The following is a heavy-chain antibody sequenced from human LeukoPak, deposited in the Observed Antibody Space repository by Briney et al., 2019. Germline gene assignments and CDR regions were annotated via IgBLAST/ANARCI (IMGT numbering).Heavy chain of an antibody. CDR1: GESSFSNYY. CDR2: INHSGCT. V-gene: IGHV4-34*01. D-gene: IGHD3-22*01. J-gene: IGHJ4*02. CDR3: SRQVVGNDY. Sequence: SETLSLTCAVYGESSFSNYYWSWIRQTPGGALEWIGEINHSGCTNYNPSLKSRVTLSIDTSKNQFSLRLNSVTAADTAVYYCSRQVVGNDYWGQGTLVTVSS.